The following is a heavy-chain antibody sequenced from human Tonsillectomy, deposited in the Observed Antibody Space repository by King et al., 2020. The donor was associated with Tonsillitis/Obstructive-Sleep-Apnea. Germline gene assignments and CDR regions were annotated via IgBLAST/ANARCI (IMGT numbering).Heavy chain of an antibody. Sequence: VQLVESGGGLVKPGGSLRLSCTASGFTFSDYYMNWIRQAPGKGLEWVSYISTSSGYTNYADSVKGRFTISRDNAKNSLYLQMNSLRAEDTAVYYCASDFYCSGGSCYSRPLSQNNWFDPWGQGTLVTVSS. CDR2: ISTSSGYT. D-gene: IGHD2-15*01. CDR1: GFTFSDYY. V-gene: IGHV3-11*05. CDR3: ASDFYCSGGSCYSRPLSQNNWFDP. J-gene: IGHJ5*02.